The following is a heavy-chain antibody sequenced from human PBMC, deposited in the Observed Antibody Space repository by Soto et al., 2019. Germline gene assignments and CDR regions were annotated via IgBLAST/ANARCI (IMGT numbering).Heavy chain of an antibody. CDR2: INWNSGTM. CDR3: AKGTEYGVVRMSTFDY. D-gene: IGHD3-3*01. CDR1: GFIFDDYA. V-gene: IGHV3-9*01. J-gene: IGHJ4*02. Sequence: EVQLVESGGGLVQPGTSLRLSCAASGFIFDDYAMNWVRQAPGKGLEWVSGINWNSGTMVYVDSVKGRFTISRDNAKNSLYLQMNSLRPEDTAFYFCAKGTEYGVVRMSTFDYWGQGTLVTVSS.